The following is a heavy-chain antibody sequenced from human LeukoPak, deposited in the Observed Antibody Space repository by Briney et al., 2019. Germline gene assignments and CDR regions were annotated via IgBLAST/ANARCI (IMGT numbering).Heavy chain of an antibody. CDR1: GFTFTSPA. CDR2: IVVGSGNT. V-gene: IGHV1-58*02. Sequence: GASVKVSCKASGFTFTSPAMQWVRQARGQRLEWIGWIVVGSGNTNYAQKFQERVTITRDMSTSTAYMELSSLRSEDTAVHYCAAPSYSSSWAFDYWGQGTLVTVSS. J-gene: IGHJ4*02. D-gene: IGHD6-13*01. CDR3: AAPSYSSSWAFDY.